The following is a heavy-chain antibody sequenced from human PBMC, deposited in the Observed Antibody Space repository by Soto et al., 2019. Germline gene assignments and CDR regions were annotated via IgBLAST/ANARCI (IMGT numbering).Heavy chain of an antibody. CDR3: ARSIVVVTALDY. J-gene: IGHJ4*02. V-gene: IGHV1-46*01. D-gene: IGHD2-21*02. Sequence: ASVKVSCKASGYTFTSYYMHWVRQAPGQGLEWMGIINPSGGSTSYAQKFQGRVTMTRDTFTSTVYMELSSLTSEDTAVYYCARSIVVVTALDYWGQGTLVTVSS. CDR2: INPSGGST. CDR1: GYTFTSYY.